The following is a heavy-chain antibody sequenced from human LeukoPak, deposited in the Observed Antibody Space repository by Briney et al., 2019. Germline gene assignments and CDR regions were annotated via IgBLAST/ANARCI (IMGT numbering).Heavy chain of an antibody. Sequence: ASVKVSCKASGYTFTGYYMHWVRQAPGRGLEWMGRINPNSGGTNYAQKFQGRVTMTRDTSISTAYMELSRLRSDDTAVYYCARGHYYGSDNWFDPWGQGTLVTVSS. CDR3: ARGHYYGSDNWFDP. J-gene: IGHJ5*02. CDR2: INPNSGGT. CDR1: GYTFTGYY. V-gene: IGHV1-2*06. D-gene: IGHD3-10*01.